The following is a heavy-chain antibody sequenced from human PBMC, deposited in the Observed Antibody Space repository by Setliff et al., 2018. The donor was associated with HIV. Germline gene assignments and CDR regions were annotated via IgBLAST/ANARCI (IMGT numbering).Heavy chain of an antibody. CDR3: ATLRQQLITGWFDP. V-gene: IGHV3-33*03. CDR1: AVPFSFYG. CDR2: ISYDGRKT. Sequence: SLRLSCAASAVPFSFYGMHWVRQAPGKGLEWVAVISYDGRKTHYADSVKGRFTISRDNTKDTLYLQMNSLRAEDTAVYYCATLRQQLITGWFDPWGQGTLVTVSS. D-gene: IGHD6-13*01. J-gene: IGHJ5*02.